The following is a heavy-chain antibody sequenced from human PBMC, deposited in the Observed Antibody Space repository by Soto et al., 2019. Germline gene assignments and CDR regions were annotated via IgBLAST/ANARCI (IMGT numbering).Heavy chain of an antibody. CDR2: IIPIFGTA. V-gene: IGHV1-69*13. D-gene: IGHD3-16*01. CDR3: AIPMITFGGVPRRTFDI. J-gene: IGHJ3*02. Sequence: GASVKVSCKASGGTFSSYTISWVRQAPGQGLEWMGGIIPIFGTANYAQKFQGRVTITADESTSTAYMELSSLRSEDTAVYYCAIPMITFGGVPRRTFDIWGKGTMVTVSS. CDR1: GGTFSSYT.